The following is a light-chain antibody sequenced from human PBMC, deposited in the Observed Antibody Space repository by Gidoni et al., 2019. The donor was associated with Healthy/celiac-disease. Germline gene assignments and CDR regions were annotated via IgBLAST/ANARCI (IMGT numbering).Light chain of an antibody. CDR3: QQYGSLIT. V-gene: IGKV3-20*01. CDR2: GAS. CDR1: QSVSSSY. J-gene: IGKJ5*01. Sequence: EIVLTQSPGTLSLSPGERATLSCRARQSVSSSYLAWYQQKPGKAPRLLIYGASSRATGIPDRFSGSGSGTDFTLTISRLEPEDFAVYYCQQYGSLITFGQGTRLEIK.